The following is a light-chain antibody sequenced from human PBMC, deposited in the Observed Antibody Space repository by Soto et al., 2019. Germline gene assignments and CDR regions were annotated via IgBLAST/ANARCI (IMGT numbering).Light chain of an antibody. J-gene: IGLJ1*01. CDR3: ATWDDSLNGFYV. CDR2: NVN. Sequence: QSALIQPPSVPGSPGQSVTISCTGTSSDVGSYDYVSWYQQHPGTVPKPMIYNVNTQPSGVPDRFSGSKSGTSASLAISGLRSDDEADYFCATWDDSLNGFYVFGTGTKVTVL. V-gene: IGLV2-11*01. CDR1: SSDVGSYDY.